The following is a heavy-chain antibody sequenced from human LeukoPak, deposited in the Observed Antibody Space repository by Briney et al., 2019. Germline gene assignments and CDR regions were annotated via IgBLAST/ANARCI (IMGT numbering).Heavy chain of an antibody. V-gene: IGHV4-39*01. CDR3: ARQVRRGRWLSWFGP. D-gene: IGHD5-24*01. CDR1: GGSISSSSYY. Sequence: SETLSLTCTVSGGSISSSSYYWSWIRQPPGKGLEWIGEINHSGSTNYNPSLKSRVTISVDTSKNQFSLKLSSVTAADTAVYYCARQVRRGRWLSWFGPWGQGTLVTVSS. J-gene: IGHJ5*02. CDR2: INHSGST.